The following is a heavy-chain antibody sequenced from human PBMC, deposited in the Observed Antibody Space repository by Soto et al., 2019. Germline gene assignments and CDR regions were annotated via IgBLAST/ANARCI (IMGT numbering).Heavy chain of an antibody. CDR3: ARLSLYCSGGSCYVSYFDY. J-gene: IGHJ4*02. Sequence: GESLKISCKGSGYSFTIYWIGWVRQVPGKGLEWMGIIYPGDSDTRYSPSFQGQVTISADKSISTAYLQGSSLKASDTAMYYCARLSLYCSGGSCYVSYFDYWGQGTLVTVSS. CDR2: IYPGDSDT. V-gene: IGHV5-51*01. D-gene: IGHD2-15*01. CDR1: GYSFTIYW.